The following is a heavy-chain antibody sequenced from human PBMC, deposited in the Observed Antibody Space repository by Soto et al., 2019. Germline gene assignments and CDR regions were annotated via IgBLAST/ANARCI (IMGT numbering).Heavy chain of an antibody. V-gene: IGHV5-10-1*01. CDR3: ARLPSYGYNWFDP. CDR1: GYSFSISW. CDR2: IDPSDSYT. J-gene: IGHJ5*02. Sequence: GESLKISCKGSGYSFSISWIGWVRQMPGKGLEWMGRIDPSDSYTNYSPSFQGHVTISADKSISTAYLQWSSLKASDTAMYYCARLPSYGYNWFDPWGQGTLVTVSS. D-gene: IGHD5-18*01.